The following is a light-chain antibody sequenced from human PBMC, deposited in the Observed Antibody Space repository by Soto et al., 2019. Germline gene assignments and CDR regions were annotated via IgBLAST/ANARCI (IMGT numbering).Light chain of an antibody. CDR3: QQYKKWPSWT. Sequence: EIVMTQSPATLSVSPGERATLSCRASQSVSSNLAWYQQKPGQAPRLLIYDASTRATGVPARFSGSGSGTDVTLTIISLQAADFAVYYCQQYKKWPSWTFGQGTKVEIK. J-gene: IGKJ1*01. CDR1: QSVSSN. V-gene: IGKV3-15*01. CDR2: DAS.